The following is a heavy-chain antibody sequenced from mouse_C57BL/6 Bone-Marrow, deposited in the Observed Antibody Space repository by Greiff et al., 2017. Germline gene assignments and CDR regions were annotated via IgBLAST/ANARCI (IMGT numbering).Heavy chain of an antibody. CDR1: GFTFSSYA. CDR3: ARDQRSGPYYFDY. V-gene: IGHV5-4*01. J-gene: IGHJ2*01. D-gene: IGHD4-1*01. Sequence: EVQVVESGGGLVKPGGSLKLSCAASGFTFSSYAMSWVRQTPEKRLEWVATISDGGSYTYYPDNVKGRFTISRDNAKNNLYLQMSHLKSEDTAMYYCARDQRSGPYYFDYWGQGTTLTVSS. CDR2: ISDGGSYT.